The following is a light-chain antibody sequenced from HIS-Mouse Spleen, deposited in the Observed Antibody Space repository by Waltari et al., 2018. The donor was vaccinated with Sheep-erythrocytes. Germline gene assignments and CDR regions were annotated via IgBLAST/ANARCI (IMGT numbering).Light chain of an antibody. CDR3: CSYAGSYNHV. J-gene: IGLJ1*01. V-gene: IGLV2-11*01. CDR1: SRYGGCYNH. Sequence: QSALTQPRSVSGSPGQSVTISCTGTSRYGGCYNHVSWSQQHPGKAPKLMIYDVSKRPSGVPDRFSGSKSGNTASLTISGLQAEDEADYYCCSYAGSYNHVFGTGTKVTVL. CDR2: DVS.